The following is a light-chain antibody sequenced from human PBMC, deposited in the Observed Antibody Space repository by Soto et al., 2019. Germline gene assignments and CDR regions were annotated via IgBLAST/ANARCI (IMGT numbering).Light chain of an antibody. CDR3: QHYGTSPPALT. V-gene: IGKV3-20*01. Sequence: DIVWTQSPGTLSLPPGERAILSCSASQSVSSSHLAWYQQKPCQAPRLLIYGASSRATGIPDRFSGSGSGTDFSVTISSREPEDFAVYDCQHYGTSPPALTFGGGTKVEI. J-gene: IGKJ4*01. CDR1: QSVSSSH. CDR2: GAS.